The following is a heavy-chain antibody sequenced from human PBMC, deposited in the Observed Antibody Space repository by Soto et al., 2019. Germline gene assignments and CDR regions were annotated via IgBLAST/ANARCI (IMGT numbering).Heavy chain of an antibody. D-gene: IGHD1-7*01. CDR2: ISGSGGST. Sequence: GGSLRLSCAASGFSFAYAQMHWVRQAPGKGLEWVSAISGSGGSTYYADSVKGRFTISRDNSKNTLYLQMNSLRAEDTAVYYCAKDSGTVFLNWFDPWGQGTLVTVSS. J-gene: IGHJ5*02. V-gene: IGHV3-23*01. CDR1: GFSFAYAQ. CDR3: AKDSGTVFLNWFDP.